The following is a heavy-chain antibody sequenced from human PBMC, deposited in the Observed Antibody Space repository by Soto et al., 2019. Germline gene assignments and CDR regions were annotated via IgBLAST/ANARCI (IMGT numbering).Heavy chain of an antibody. CDR1: GGSFSGYY. V-gene: IGHV4-34*01. Sequence: SETLSLTCTVYGGSFSGYYWSWIRQPPGKGLEWIGEINHSGSTNYNPSLKSRVTISVDTSKNQFSLKLSSVTAADTAVYYCVTWGSYRRSDYWGQGTLVTVS. D-gene: IGHD3-16*02. J-gene: IGHJ4*02. CDR3: VTWGSYRRSDY. CDR2: INHSGST.